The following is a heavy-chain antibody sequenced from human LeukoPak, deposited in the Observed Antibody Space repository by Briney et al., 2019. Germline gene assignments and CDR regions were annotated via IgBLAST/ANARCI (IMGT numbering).Heavy chain of an antibody. Sequence: SETLSLTCTVSGGSISSYYWSWIRQPPGKGPEWIGYIYYSGSTNYNPSLKSRVTISVDTSKNQFSLKLSSVTAADTAVYYCARRSPLLAYCGGDCYSEVSFDIWGQGTMVTVSS. CDR3: ARRSPLLAYCGGDCYSEVSFDI. CDR2: IYYSGST. D-gene: IGHD2-21*02. CDR1: GGSISSYY. V-gene: IGHV4-59*08. J-gene: IGHJ3*02.